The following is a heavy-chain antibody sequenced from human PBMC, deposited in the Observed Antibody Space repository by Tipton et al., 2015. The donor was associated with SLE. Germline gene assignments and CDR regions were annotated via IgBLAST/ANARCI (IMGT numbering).Heavy chain of an antibody. CDR1: GYTFISYG. CDR2: INTYNGNT. Sequence: QLVQSGAEVKKPGASVKVSCKASGYTFISYGITWVRQAPGQGLEWMGWINTYNGNTNYAQKVQARVTMTTDTSTSTVYMELRSLTSDDTAVYYCARGPLAAGNRFDPWGQGTLVTVSP. J-gene: IGHJ5*02. V-gene: IGHV1-18*01. D-gene: IGHD6-13*01. CDR3: ARGPLAAGNRFDP.